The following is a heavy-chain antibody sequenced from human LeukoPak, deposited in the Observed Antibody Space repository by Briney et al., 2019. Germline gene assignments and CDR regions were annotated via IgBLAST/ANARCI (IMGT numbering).Heavy chain of an antibody. D-gene: IGHD2-15*01. V-gene: IGHV4-4*07. J-gene: IGHJ4*02. CDR3: AREVRSSTPGY. Sequence: PSETLSLTCTVSGGSIRSYYWSWIRQPAGKGLEWIGRISSSGSTDYNPSLKSRVTMSVDTSKTQFSLKLSSVTAADTAVHYCAREVRSSTPGYWGQGTLVTVSS. CDR2: ISSSGST. CDR1: GGSIRSYY.